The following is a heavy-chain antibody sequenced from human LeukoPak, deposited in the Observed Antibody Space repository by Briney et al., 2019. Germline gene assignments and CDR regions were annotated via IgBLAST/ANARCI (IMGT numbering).Heavy chain of an antibody. J-gene: IGHJ2*01. CDR1: GFTFSSYS. D-gene: IGHD3-9*01. Sequence: PGGSLRLSCAASGFTFSSYSMNWVRQAPGKGLEWVSSISSSSSYKYYADSVKGRFTISRDNAKNSLYLQMNSLRAEDTAVYYCARPYYDILTGTAEYFDLWGRGTLVTVSS. CDR2: ISSSSSYK. CDR3: ARPYYDILTGTAEYFDL. V-gene: IGHV3-21*01.